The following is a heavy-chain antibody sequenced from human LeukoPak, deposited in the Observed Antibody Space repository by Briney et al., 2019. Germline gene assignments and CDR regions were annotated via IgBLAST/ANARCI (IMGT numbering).Heavy chain of an antibody. D-gene: IGHD1/OR15-1a*01. CDR3: AKGEQGVDY. CDR1: GFTFSNYA. CDR2: INFRGGTT. J-gene: IGHJ4*02. Sequence: GGSLRLSCAASGFTFSNYATSWVRQAPGKGLEWVSSINFRGGTTYYADSVKGRFTISRDNSKNTLYLQMNSLRAEDAAVYYCAKGEQGVDYWGQGTLVTVSS. V-gene: IGHV3-23*01.